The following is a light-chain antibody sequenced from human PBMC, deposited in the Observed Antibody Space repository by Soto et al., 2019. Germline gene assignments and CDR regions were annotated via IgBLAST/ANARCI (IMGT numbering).Light chain of an antibody. CDR2: ENN. J-gene: IGLJ1*01. V-gene: IGLV1-51*02. Sequence: QSVLTQPASVSAAPGQKVTISCSGSSSNIGNNYVSWYQQLPGTAPKLLIYENNKRPSGIPDRFSGSKSGTSATLGITGLQTGDEADYYCGTWDSSLSASYVFGTGTKVTV. CDR3: GTWDSSLSASYV. CDR1: SSNIGNNY.